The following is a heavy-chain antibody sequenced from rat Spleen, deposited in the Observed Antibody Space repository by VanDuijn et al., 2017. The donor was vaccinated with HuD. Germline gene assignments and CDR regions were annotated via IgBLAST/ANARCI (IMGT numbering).Heavy chain of an antibody. V-gene: IGHV5-25*01. CDR2: ISPSGGTT. Sequence: EVQLVESGGGLVQPGRSLKLSCAASGFIFSNYDMAWVRQAPAKGLEWVATISPSGGTTYYRDSVKGRFTVSRDNAKTTLYLQMDSLRSEDTATYYGARGDYGGYNWGQGVMVTVSS. CDR1: GFIFSNYD. D-gene: IGHD1-11*01. J-gene: IGHJ2*01. CDR3: ARGDYGGYN.